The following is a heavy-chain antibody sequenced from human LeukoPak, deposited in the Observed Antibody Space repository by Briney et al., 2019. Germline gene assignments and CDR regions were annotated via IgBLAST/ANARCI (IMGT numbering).Heavy chain of an antibody. J-gene: IGHJ1*01. CDR2: IYYSGST. CDR1: GGSISSYY. Sequence: SETLSLTCTVSGGSISSYYWSWIRQPPGKGLEWIGYIYYSGSTNYNPSLKSRVTISVDTSKNQFSLKLSSVTAADTAVYYCARESSAWYDQYFQHWGQGTLVTVSS. V-gene: IGHV4-59*01. CDR3: ARESSAWYDQYFQH. D-gene: IGHD6-19*01.